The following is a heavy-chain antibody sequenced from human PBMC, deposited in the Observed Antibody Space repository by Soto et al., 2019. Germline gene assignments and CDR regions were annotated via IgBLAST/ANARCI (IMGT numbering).Heavy chain of an antibody. CDR2: INHSGST. D-gene: IGHD2-15*01. J-gene: IGHJ3*02. CDR3: ARPAGYCSGRSCHFAFDI. CDR1: GRSFSGYY. V-gene: IGHV4-34*01. Sequence: SETLSLTCAVYGRSFSGYYWSWIRQPPGKGLEWIGEINHSGSTNYNPSLKSRVTISVDTSKNQFPLKMSSVTASDTAVYYCARPAGYCSGRSCHFAFDIWGQGTRVTVSS.